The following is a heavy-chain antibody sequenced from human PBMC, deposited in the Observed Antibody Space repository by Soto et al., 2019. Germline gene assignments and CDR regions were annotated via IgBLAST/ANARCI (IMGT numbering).Heavy chain of an antibody. Sequence: SETLSLTCTVSGDSIRSSSYWGWIRQPPGKGLEWIGSIYSTGNTYYNPSLNSQVTISVDTSKNQFSLNVISVTAADTAVYYCRRSSRYSTDLWGQGNTVTSP. V-gene: IGHV4-39*01. J-gene: IGHJ6*02. CDR2: IYSTGNT. CDR1: GDSIRSSSY. CDR3: RRSSRYSTDL. D-gene: IGHD6-13*01.